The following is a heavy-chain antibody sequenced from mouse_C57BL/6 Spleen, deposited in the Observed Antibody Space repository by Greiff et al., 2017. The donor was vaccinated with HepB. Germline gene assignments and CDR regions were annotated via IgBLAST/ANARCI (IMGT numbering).Heavy chain of an antibody. CDR2: IYTGDGDT. Sequence: VQLQQSGAELVKPGASVKISCKASGYAFSSYWMNWVKQRPGKGLEWIGQIYTGDGDTNYNGKVKGKATLPAVKSSSTAYMQLSSLTSEDSAVYFCARFGDSSGAWFAYWCQGTLVTVSA. CDR3: ARFGDSSGAWFAY. J-gene: IGHJ3*01. V-gene: IGHV1-80*01. D-gene: IGHD3-2*02. CDR1: GYAFSSYW.